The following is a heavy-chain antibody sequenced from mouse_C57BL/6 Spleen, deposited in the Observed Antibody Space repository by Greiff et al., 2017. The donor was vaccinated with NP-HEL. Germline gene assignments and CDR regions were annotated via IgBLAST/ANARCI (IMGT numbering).Heavy chain of an antibody. D-gene: IGHD1-1*01. CDR2: INPSSGYT. J-gene: IGHJ4*01. CDR1: GYTFTSYT. Sequence: QVQLQQSGAELARPGASVKMSCKASGYTFTSYTMPWVKQRPGQGLEWIGYINPSSGYTKYNQKFKDKATLTADKSSSTAYMQLSSLTSEDSAVYYCARARSHYGDYAMDYWGQGTSVTVSS. V-gene: IGHV1-4*01. CDR3: ARARSHYGDYAMDY.